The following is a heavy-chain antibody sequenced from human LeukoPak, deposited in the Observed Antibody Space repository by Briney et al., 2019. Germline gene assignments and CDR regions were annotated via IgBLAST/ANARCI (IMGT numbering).Heavy chain of an antibody. J-gene: IGHJ4*02. CDR2: IIPIFGSA. V-gene: IGHV1-69*13. CDR3: ARGVAVAGMLD. D-gene: IGHD6-19*01. Sequence: GASVKVSCKASGGTFSSYAISWVRQAPGQGLEWMGGIIPIFGSANYAQKFQGRVTITADESTSTAYMELSSLRSEDTAVYYCARGVAVAGMLDWGQGTLVTVSS. CDR1: GGTFSSYA.